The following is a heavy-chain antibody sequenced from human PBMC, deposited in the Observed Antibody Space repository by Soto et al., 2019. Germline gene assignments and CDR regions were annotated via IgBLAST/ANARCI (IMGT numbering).Heavy chain of an antibody. V-gene: IGHV3-7*02. Sequence: GGSLRLSCAASEFIFSDYWMAWVRQAPGKGLEWVAVIDNDGSKKHYGDSVKGRFTISRDNTKNTLYLQMNSLRAEDTAVYYCARCESSGWYVAPYYYYYGMDVWGQGTTVTVSS. J-gene: IGHJ6*02. CDR2: IDNDGSKK. CDR1: EFIFSDYW. CDR3: ARCESSGWYVAPYYYYYGMDV. D-gene: IGHD6-19*01.